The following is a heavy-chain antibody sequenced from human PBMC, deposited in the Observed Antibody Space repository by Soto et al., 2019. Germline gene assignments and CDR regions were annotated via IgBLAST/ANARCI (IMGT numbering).Heavy chain of an antibody. Sequence: QIKLVQSGAEWRKPGASVKVSCKAPGYSFSFYGINWVRQAPGQGLEWMGWINPSDGNRNFAQKFEDRVTMTTATSTNTGFLQLWSLKSCGTDIYYCGWGRLRGYDSSVFYSCGKVTMVTVSS. CDR3: GWGRLRGYDSSVFYS. J-gene: IGHJ4*02. V-gene: IGHV1-18*01. D-gene: IGHD3-22*01. CDR2: INPSDGNR. CDR1: GYSFSFYG.